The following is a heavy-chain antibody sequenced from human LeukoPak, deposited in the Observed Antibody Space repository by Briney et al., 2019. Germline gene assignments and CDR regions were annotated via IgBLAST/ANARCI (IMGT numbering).Heavy chain of an antibody. J-gene: IGHJ4*02. CDR3: ARDKAGYGGYVPFDN. D-gene: IGHD5-12*01. CDR1: GVSVSSYF. V-gene: IGHV4-59*02. Sequence: PSETLSLTCTVSGVSVSSYFWSWIRRPPGKGLEWIGYVSYSGSTNYNPSLKSRVSISADTSNNQLSLTLNSLTAADTAVYYCARDKAGYGGYVPFDNWGRGTLVIVSS. CDR2: VSYSGST.